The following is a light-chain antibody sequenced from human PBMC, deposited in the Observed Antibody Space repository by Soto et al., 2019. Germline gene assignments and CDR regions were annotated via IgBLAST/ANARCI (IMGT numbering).Light chain of an antibody. CDR3: QVWDSSSAYVV. CDR2: YDS. CDR1: NIGSKS. J-gene: IGLJ2*01. V-gene: IGLV3-21*04. Sequence: SYELTQPPSVSVAPGNTARITCGGNNIGSKSVHWYQQKPGQAPVLVIYYDSDRPSGIPERFSGSNSGNTATLTISRVEAGDEADYYCQVWDSSSAYVVFGGGTKVTVL.